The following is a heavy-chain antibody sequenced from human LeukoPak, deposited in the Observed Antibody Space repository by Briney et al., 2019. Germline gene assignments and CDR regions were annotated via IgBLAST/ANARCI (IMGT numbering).Heavy chain of an antibody. CDR3: ARGADGVSSNSRGWFDP. V-gene: IGHV3-66*01. CDR2: IYSGGST. D-gene: IGHD2-15*01. Sequence: GGSLILSCAASEFSVGSNYVTWVRQAPGKGLEWVSLIYSGGSTYYADSVKGRFTISRDNSKNTLYLQMNSLRAEDTAVYSCARGADGVSSNSRGWFDPWGQGTLVTVSS. J-gene: IGHJ5*02. CDR1: EFSVGSNY.